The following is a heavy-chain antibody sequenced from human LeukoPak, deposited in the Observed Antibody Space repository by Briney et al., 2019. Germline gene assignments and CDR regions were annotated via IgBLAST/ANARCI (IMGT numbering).Heavy chain of an antibody. CDR2: ISISGHTI. Sequence: HTGGSLRLSCAASGFTFSSYNMNWVRQAPGKELEWVSYISISGHTIYYADSVKGRFTISRDDAKNSLYLQMDSLRAEDTAVYYCARGHDFGSGDYYYYVDVWGKGTTVSVSS. D-gene: IGHD3-10*01. V-gene: IGHV3-48*04. CDR3: ARGHDFGSGDYYYYVDV. CDR1: GFTFSSYN. J-gene: IGHJ6*03.